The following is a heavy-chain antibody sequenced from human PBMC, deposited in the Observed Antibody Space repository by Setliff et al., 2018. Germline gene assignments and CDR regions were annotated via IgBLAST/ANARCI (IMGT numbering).Heavy chain of an antibody. J-gene: IGHJ6*03. CDR1: GGSMIGCHYY. Sequence: PSETLSLTCTVSGGSMIGCHYYWSWVRQPPGKRLEWTGDIDHGGGSSYNPSLQSRVTLSLDTSENEFSLRLTSVTAADTAVYFCARTINFLGSGTWGYMDVWGKGTTVTVSS. CDR3: ARTINFLGSGTWGYMDV. CDR2: IDHGGGS. D-gene: IGHD3-10*01. V-gene: IGHV4-39*01.